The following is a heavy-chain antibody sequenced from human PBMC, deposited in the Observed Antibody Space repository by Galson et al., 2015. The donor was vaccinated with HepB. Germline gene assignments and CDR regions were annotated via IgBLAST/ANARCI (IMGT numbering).Heavy chain of an antibody. Sequence: SLRLSCAASGFTFSSFAMSWVRQAPGKGLEWISVISGSGGSTYYADSVKGRFTISRDNSKNTLYLQMNSLRAEDTAIYYCAKLGGQWLVRAYYFDYWGQGSLVTVSS. D-gene: IGHD6-19*01. CDR3: AKLGGQWLVRAYYFDY. CDR2: ISGSGGST. J-gene: IGHJ4*02. V-gene: IGHV3-23*01. CDR1: GFTFSSFA.